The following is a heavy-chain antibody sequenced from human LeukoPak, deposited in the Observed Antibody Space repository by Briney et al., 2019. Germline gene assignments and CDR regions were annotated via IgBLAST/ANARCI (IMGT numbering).Heavy chain of an antibody. CDR1: GFTFSNYA. CDR3: AKQMAVDYSDY. D-gene: IGHD5-24*01. J-gene: IGHJ4*02. CDR2: ISGSGDTS. V-gene: IGHV3-23*01. Sequence: GGSLRLSCAASGFTFSNYAMSWVRQAPGKGPEWVSGISGSGDTSYSADSVQGRFTISRDNSKNTLYLQMNSLRAEDTAVYYCAKQMAVDYSDYWGQGTLVTVSS.